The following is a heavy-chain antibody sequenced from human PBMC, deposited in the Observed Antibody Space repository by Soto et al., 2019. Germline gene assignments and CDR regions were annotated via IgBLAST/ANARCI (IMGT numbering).Heavy chain of an antibody. Sequence: SGPTLVNPTETLTLTCTVSGFSLTTGKMGVSWSRQPPGKALEWLAHIFSDNERSYSTSLQGRLTISKDTSGSQVVLSMTNVDPVDTATYXCARMNVDSYQFYYAMDVWGEGTTVTV. V-gene: IGHV2-26*01. CDR1: GFSLTTGKMG. J-gene: IGHJ6*02. CDR3: ARMNVDSYQFYYAMDV. CDR2: IFSDNER. D-gene: IGHD4-17*01.